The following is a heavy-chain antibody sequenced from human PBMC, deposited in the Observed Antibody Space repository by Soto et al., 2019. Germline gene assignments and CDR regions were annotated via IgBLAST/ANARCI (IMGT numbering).Heavy chain of an antibody. CDR1: GFPFGGDG. D-gene: IGHD3-9*01. CDR2: IWYDGSNK. Sequence: GGSLRPSCPAPGFPFGGDGMPGVRKAQGKGLEWVAVIWYDGSNKYYADSVKGRFTTSRDNSKNTLHLQMNSLRAEDTAVYYCAKDRERYCDWSYPVFDYWGQG. CDR3: AKDRERYCDWSYPVFDY. V-gene: IGHV3-33*06. J-gene: IGHJ4*02.